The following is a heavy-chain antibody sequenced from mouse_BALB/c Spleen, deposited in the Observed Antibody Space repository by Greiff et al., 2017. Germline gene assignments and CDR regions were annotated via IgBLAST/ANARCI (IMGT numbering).Heavy chain of an antibody. Sequence: EVKLMESGGDLVKPGGSLKLSCAASGFTFSSYGMSWVRQTPDKRLEWVATISSGGSYTYYPDSVKGRFTISRDNAKNTLYLQMSSLKSEDTAMYYCARQGTMITTAWFAYWGQGTLVTVSA. CDR3: ARQGTMITTAWFAY. J-gene: IGHJ3*01. CDR2: ISSGGSYT. D-gene: IGHD2-4*01. V-gene: IGHV5-6*01. CDR1: GFTFSSYG.